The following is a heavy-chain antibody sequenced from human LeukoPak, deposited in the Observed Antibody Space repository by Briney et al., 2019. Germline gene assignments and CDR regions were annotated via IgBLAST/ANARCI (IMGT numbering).Heavy chain of an antibody. V-gene: IGHV3-21*01. D-gene: IGHD3-22*01. Sequence: GGSLRLSCAASEFTFSYYNLNWVRQAPGKGLEWVSSITSTGSYTFYADSVKGRFTISRDNAKNSLYLQMNSLRAEGTAVYYCARDGYYNDSSAYYSHYYYYYMDVWGKGTTVTVSS. J-gene: IGHJ6*03. CDR3: ARDGYYNDSSAYYSHYYYYYMDV. CDR2: ITSTGSYT. CDR1: EFTFSYYN.